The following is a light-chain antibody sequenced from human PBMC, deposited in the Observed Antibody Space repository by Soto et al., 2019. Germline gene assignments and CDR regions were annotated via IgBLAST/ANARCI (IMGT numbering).Light chain of an antibody. V-gene: IGLV4-69*01. CDR3: QTWGTGIQVV. CDR1: SEQHSAYA. J-gene: IGLJ2*01. Sequence: QSVLTQSPSASASLGASVRLTCTLNSEQHSAYAIAWHQQQPEKGPRYLMKLNSDGTHSKGDGIPDRFSGSSSGAERYLTISSLQPEDEADYYCQTWGTGIQVVFGGGTQLTVL. CDR2: LNSDGTH.